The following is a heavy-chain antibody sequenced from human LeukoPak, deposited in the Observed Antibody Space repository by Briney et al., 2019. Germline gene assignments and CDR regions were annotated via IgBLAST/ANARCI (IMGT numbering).Heavy chain of an antibody. CDR1: GNAFSSHP. CDR3: ARGSSSQYFRY. CDR2: ISAYSGNT. D-gene: IGHD3-3*01. J-gene: IGHJ1*01. V-gene: IGHV1-18*01. Sequence: GASVKVSCKASGNAFSSHPVTWVRQAPGQGLEWMGWISAYSGNTSYAQRFQGRVTMSTETSTNTAYMELTSLRSDDTAIYFCARGSSSQYFRYWGQGTLVTVSS.